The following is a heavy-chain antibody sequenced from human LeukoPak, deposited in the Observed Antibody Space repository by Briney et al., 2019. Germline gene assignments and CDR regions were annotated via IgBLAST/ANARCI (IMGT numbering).Heavy chain of an antibody. D-gene: IGHD3-9*01. J-gene: IGHJ5*02. CDR1: GGSFSGYY. Sequence: SETLSLTCAVYGGSFSGYYWSWIRQPPRKGLEWIGEINHSGSTNYNPSLKSRVTISVDTSKNQFSLKLSSVTAADTAVYYCARGLIRYFDWLLTNWFDPWGQGTLVTVSS. CDR3: ARGLIRYFDWLLTNWFDP. CDR2: INHSGST. V-gene: IGHV4-34*01.